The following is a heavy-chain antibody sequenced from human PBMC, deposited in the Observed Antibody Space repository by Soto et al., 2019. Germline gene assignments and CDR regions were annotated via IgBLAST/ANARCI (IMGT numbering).Heavy chain of an antibody. V-gene: IGHV3-21*04. CDR3: AKVTGYYMDH. CDR1: GFTFSSHS. D-gene: IGHD3-9*01. CDR2: ISSNSTYI. J-gene: IGHJ4*02. Sequence: EVQVVESGGGLVKPGGSLRLSCAASGFTFSSHSMNWVRQAPGKGLEWVSTISSNSTYIYYADSVKGRFTISRDNAKNSLYLQMNSLRAEDTAVYYCAKVTGYYMDHWGQGTLVTVSS.